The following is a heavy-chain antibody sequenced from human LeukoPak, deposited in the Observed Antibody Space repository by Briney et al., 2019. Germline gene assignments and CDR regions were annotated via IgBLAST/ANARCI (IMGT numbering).Heavy chain of an antibody. V-gene: IGHV4-4*07. CDR3: ARGGDYVWGSYLPRVPPYFDY. CDR1: GGSISSYY. J-gene: IGHJ4*02. D-gene: IGHD3-16*01. CDR2: IYTSGGT. Sequence: SETLSLTCTVSGGSISSYYWSWIRQPAGKGLEWIGRIYTSGGTNYNPSLKSRVTMSVDTSKNQFSLKLSSVTAADTAVYYCARGGDYVWGSYLPRVPPYFDYWGQGTLVTVSS.